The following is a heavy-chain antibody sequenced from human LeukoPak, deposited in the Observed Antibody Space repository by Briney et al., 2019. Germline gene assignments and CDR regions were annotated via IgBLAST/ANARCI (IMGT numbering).Heavy chain of an antibody. CDR3: ARGYCYNSNCYGNFDF. CDR1: GGTFSSYA. CDR2: IIPIFGTA. Sequence: SVKVSCKASGGTFSSYAISWVRQAPGQGLEWMGGIIPIFGTANYSQKFQGRVTITADESTSTVYMELSSLRSEDTAVDYCARGYCYNSNCYGNFDFWGQGTLVTVSS. V-gene: IGHV1-69*13. D-gene: IGHD2-2*01. J-gene: IGHJ4*02.